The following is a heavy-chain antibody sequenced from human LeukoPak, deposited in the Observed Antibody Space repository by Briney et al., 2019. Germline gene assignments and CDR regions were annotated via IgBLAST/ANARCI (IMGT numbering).Heavy chain of an antibody. V-gene: IGHV3-7*01. CDR2: IKDDGSQS. CDR3: ARFKLYHGAFDI. D-gene: IGHD2-2*01. CDR1: GFSFSNYW. Sequence: GGSLRLSCAASGFSFSNYWTAWVRQAPGKELEWVASIKDDGSQSFYVDSAQGRFTISRDSTQNSLDLHMYSLRAEDTALYYCARFKLYHGAFDIWGQGTMVTVSS. J-gene: IGHJ3*02.